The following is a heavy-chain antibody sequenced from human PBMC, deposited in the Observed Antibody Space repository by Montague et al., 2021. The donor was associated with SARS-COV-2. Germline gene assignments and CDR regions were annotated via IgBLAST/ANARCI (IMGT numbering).Heavy chain of an antibody. CDR1: GDSVSSNSAT. CDR2: TYYRSRWSN. J-gene: IGHJ4*02. D-gene: IGHD3-10*01. CDR3: ARERWAAGVSFDY. V-gene: IGHV6-1*01. Sequence: CAISGDSVSSNSATWHWIRQSPSRGLEWLGRTYYRSRWSNDYAVSVRSRIIINPDTSTNQFSLQLSSVTPEDTAVYFCARERWAAGVSFDYWGQGTLVTASS.